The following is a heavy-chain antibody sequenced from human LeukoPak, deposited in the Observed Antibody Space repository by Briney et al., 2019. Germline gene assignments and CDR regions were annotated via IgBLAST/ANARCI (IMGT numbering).Heavy chain of an antibody. CDR1: GYTFTGYY. D-gene: IGHD3-22*01. CDR2: INPNSGGT. Sequence: GASVKVSCKASGYTFTGYYMHWVRQAPGQGLEWMGWINPNSGGTNYAQKFQGRVTMTRDTSISTAYMELSRLRSDDTAVYYCARGYAPRGYYYSIWSWGPGTLVTASS. J-gene: IGHJ5*02. V-gene: IGHV1-2*02. CDR3: ARGYAPRGYYYSIWS.